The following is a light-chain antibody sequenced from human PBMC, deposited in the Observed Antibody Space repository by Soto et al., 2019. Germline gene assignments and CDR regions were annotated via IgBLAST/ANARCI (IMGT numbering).Light chain of an antibody. CDR2: AAS. J-gene: IGKJ3*01. Sequence: DIQMTQSPTSLSASVGDRVTITCRASQGIRNFVAWYQQKPGKAPKLLIYAASTLQSGVQSRFSGSGSGTDFTLTINSLQPEAVATSSCQKYSSVPVFGPGTKVEVK. V-gene: IGKV1-27*01. CDR1: QGIRNF. CDR3: QKYSSVPV.